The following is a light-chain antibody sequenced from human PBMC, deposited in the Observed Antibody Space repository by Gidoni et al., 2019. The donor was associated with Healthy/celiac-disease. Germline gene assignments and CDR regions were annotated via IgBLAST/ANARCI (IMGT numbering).Light chain of an antibody. J-gene: IGKJ2*01. CDR2: DAS. Sequence: EIALTQSPATLSLSPGERATLSCRASQSVSSYLAWYQQKPGQAPRLLIYDASNRATGIPARLSGSGSGTDFTLTISSLEPEDFAVYYCQQRSNWYTFGQGTKLEIE. CDR3: QQRSNWYT. V-gene: IGKV3-11*01. CDR1: QSVSSY.